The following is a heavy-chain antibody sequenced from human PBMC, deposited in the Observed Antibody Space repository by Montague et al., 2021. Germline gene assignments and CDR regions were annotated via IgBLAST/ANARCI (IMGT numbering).Heavy chain of an antibody. Sequence: SLRLSCAASGFPFRTYAMSWVRQAPGKGLLWVSRITLDGSSTTFADSVKGRFTTSRDNAKATLYLQMNSLKVEDTAVYYCARNLASAAPGAFDIWGQGTMVTVSS. CDR2: ITLDGSST. V-gene: IGHV3-74*01. CDR3: ARNLASAAPGAFDI. CDR1: GFPFRTYA. J-gene: IGHJ3*02. D-gene: IGHD6-13*01.